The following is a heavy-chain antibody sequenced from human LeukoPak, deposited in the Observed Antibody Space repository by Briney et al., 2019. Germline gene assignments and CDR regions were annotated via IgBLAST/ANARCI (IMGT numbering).Heavy chain of an antibody. CDR2: INPNSGGT. CDR1: GYTFTSYY. D-gene: IGHD6-6*01. Sequence: ASVKVSCKASGYTFTSYYMHWVRQAPGQGLEWMGWINPNSGGTNYAQKFQGRVTMTRDTSISTAYMELSRLRSDDTVVYYCALTSSSRAFDYWGQGTLVTVSS. CDR3: ALTSSSRAFDY. J-gene: IGHJ4*02. V-gene: IGHV1-2*02.